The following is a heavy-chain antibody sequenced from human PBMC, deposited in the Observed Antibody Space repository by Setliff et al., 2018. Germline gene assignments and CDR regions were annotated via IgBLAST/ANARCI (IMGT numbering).Heavy chain of an antibody. D-gene: IGHD3-10*01. CDR2: INHSGST. V-gene: IGHV4-34*01. CDR1: GGSFSGYY. J-gene: IGHJ4*02. Sequence: SETLSLTCAVYGGSFSGYYWSWIRQPPGKGLEWIGEINHSGSTNYNPSLKSRVTMSVDTSKNQFSLKLSSVTAADTAVYYCARQRRWFGPQPIDYWGQGTLVTVSS. CDR3: ARQRRWFGPQPIDY.